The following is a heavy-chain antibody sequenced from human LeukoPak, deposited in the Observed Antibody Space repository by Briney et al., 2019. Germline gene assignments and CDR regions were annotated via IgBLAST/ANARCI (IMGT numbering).Heavy chain of an antibody. CDR2: INHSGST. J-gene: IGHJ4*02. V-gene: IGHV4-34*01. CDR1: GGSFSGYY. CDR3: ARGLVGATAENDY. Sequence: SETLSLTCAVYGGSFSGYYWSWIRQPPGKGLEWIGEINHSGSTNYNPSLKSRVTISVDTSKNQFSLKLSSVTAADTAVYYCARGLVGATAENDYWGQGTLVTVSS. D-gene: IGHD1-26*01.